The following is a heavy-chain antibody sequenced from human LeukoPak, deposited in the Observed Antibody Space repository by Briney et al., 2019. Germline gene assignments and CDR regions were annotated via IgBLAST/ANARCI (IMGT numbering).Heavy chain of an antibody. Sequence: GGSLRLSCAASGFTFNSYTMHWVRQAPGKGLEWVSVISYDGTNKYYGDSVKGRFTISRDNSKNTLYLQMNSLRAEDTAVYYCAKGSPVSSDWGQGTLVTVSS. D-gene: IGHD6-6*01. J-gene: IGHJ4*02. CDR3: AKGSPVSSD. V-gene: IGHV3-30*04. CDR2: ISYDGTNK. CDR1: GFTFNSYT.